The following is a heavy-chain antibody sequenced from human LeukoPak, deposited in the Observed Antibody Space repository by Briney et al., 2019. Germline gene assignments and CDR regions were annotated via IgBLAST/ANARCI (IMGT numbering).Heavy chain of an antibody. CDR2: IYYSGST. V-gene: IGHV4-61*01. CDR3: ARAGSSGWYDSTYFDY. CDR1: GGSVSSGSYY. Sequence: PSETLSLTCTVSGGSVSSGSYYWSWIRQPPGKGLEWIRYIYYSGSTNYNPSLKSRVTISVDTSKNQFSLKLSSVTAADTAVYYCARAGSSGWYDSTYFDYWGQGTLVTVSS. J-gene: IGHJ4*02. D-gene: IGHD6-19*01.